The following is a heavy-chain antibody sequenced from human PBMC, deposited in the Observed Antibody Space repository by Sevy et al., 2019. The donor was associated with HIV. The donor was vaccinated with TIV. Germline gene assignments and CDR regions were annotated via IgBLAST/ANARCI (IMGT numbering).Heavy chain of an antibody. CDR2: IKPDGTEQ. CDR3: ARDHGAALDY. D-gene: IGHD3-10*01. J-gene: IGHJ4*02. Sequence: GGSLRLSCTVSGFTFSNYWMTWVRQAPGQGLEWVAIIKPDGTEQYAVDSVKGRFTVSRDNAKNILYLQMDRLRAEDTSIYYCARDHGAALDYWGQGTLVTVSS. CDR1: GFTFSNYW. V-gene: IGHV3-7*01.